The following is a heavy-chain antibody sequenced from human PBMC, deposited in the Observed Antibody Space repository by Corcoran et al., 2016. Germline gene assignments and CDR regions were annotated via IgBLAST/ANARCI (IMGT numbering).Heavy chain of an antibody. CDR2: ISSSSSYI. D-gene: IGHD5-18*01. CDR3: ARRDTARTFDY. J-gene: IGHJ4*01. CDR1: GFTFSSYS. V-gene: IGHV3-21*01. Sequence: EVQLVESRGGLVKPGGSLRLSCAASGFTFSSYSMNWVRQAPGKRLEWVSSISSSSSYIYYADSVKGRFTISGDNAKNSLYLQMNSLRAEDTAVYYCARRDTARTFDYWGHGTLVTVSS.